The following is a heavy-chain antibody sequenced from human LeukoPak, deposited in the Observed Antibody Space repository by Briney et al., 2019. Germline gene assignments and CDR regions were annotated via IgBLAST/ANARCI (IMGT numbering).Heavy chain of an antibody. CDR2: INHSGST. Sequence: KTSETLSLTCAVYGGSFIGYYWSWIRQPPGKGLEWIEEINHSGSTNYNPSLKSRVTISVDTSKNQFSLKLSSVTAADTAVYYCARGRGYSGYRYYYYYMDVWGKGTTDTVPS. CDR3: ARGRGYSGYRYYYYYMDV. D-gene: IGHD5-12*01. J-gene: IGHJ6*03. CDR1: GGSFIGYY. V-gene: IGHV4-34*01.